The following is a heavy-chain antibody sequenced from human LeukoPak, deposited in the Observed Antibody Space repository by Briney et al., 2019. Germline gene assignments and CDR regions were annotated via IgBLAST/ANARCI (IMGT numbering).Heavy chain of an antibody. V-gene: IGHV3-23*01. J-gene: IGHJ4*02. D-gene: IGHD3-10*01. CDR3: ASSRVYGHLDY. CDR1: AFTISTYP. CDR2: ITGNGEST. Sequence: GGSLRLSCTASAFTISTYPMYWVRQAPGKGLEWVSAITGNGESTYYAESMKGRFTLSRDNSKDTLYLQMNSLRAEDTAVYYCASSRVYGHLDYWGQGTLVTVSS.